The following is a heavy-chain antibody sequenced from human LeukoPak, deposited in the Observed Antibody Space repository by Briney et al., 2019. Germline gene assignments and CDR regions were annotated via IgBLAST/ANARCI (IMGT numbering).Heavy chain of an antibody. CDR2: INPNSGDT. CDR1: GYTFTDYY. CDR3: AREMYYDFWRGSDY. D-gene: IGHD3-3*01. V-gene: IGHV1-2*02. Sequence: GASVKVSCKASGYTFTDYYMHWVRQAPGQGLEWMGWINPNSGDTNYQGRVTMTRDTSISTAYMELSRLRSDDTAVYYCAREMYYDFWRGSDYWGQGTLVTVSS. J-gene: IGHJ4*02.